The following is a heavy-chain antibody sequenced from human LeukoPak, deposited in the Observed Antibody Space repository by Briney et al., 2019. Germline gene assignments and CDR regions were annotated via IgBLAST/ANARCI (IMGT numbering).Heavy chain of an antibody. CDR2: IYYTGNT. D-gene: IGHD3-10*01. V-gene: IGHV4-39*07. CDR1: GDSIIGYY. J-gene: IGHJ3*02. Sequence: PSETLSLTCSVSGDSIIGYYWGWIRQPPGKGLEWIGNIYYTGNTYYNSSLKSRVTISLDTSRNQFSLKLTSVTAADTAVYYCAKSNGYGLVDIWGQGTMVTVSS. CDR3: AKSNGYGLVDI.